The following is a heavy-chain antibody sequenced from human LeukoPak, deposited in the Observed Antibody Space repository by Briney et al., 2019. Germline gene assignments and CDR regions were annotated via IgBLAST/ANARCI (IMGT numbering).Heavy chain of an antibody. CDR1: GGSFSGYY. CDR3: ARADYYDSSGYYYVFDY. V-gene: IGHV4-34*01. CDR2: INHSGST. Sequence: SETLSLTCAVYGGSFSGYYWSWIRQPPGKGLEWIGEINHSGSTNYNPSLKSRVTISVDTSKNQFSLKPSSVTAADTAVYYCARADYYDSSGYYYVFDYWGQGTLVTVSS. D-gene: IGHD3-22*01. J-gene: IGHJ4*02.